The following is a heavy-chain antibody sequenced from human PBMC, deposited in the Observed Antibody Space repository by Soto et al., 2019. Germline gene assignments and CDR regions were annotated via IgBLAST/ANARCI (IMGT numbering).Heavy chain of an antibody. V-gene: IGHV3-11*01. Sequence: PGGSLRLSCAASGFTFSDYYVSWIRQAPGKGLEWVSYISSSGSTIYYADSVKGRFTISRDNAKNSLYLQMNSLRAEDTAVYYCARDAVDTAMVTPSNYYYYMDVWGKGTTVTVSS. D-gene: IGHD5-18*01. CDR1: GFTFSDYY. CDR3: ARDAVDTAMVTPSNYYYYMDV. CDR2: ISSSGSTI. J-gene: IGHJ6*03.